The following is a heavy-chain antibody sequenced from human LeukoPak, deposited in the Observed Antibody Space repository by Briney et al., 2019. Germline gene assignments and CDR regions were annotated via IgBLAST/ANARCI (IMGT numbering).Heavy chain of an antibody. CDR3: ARTYYDSSGYDAFDI. D-gene: IGHD3-22*01. CDR1: GFTFSSYG. V-gene: IGHV3-33*08. Sequence: PGRSLRLSCAASGFTFSSYGMHWVRQAPGKGLEWVAVIWYDGSNKYYADSVKGRFTISRDNSKNTLYLQMNSLRAEDTAVYYCARTYYDSSGYDAFDIWGQGTMVTVSS. CDR2: IWYDGSNK. J-gene: IGHJ3*02.